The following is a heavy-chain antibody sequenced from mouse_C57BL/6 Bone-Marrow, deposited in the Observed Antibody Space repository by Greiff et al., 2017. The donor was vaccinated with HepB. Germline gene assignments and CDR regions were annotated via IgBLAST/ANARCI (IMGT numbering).Heavy chain of an antibody. D-gene: IGHD2-4*01. Sequence: DVMLVESGGGLVKPGGSLKLSCAASGFTFSSYAMSWVRQTPEKRLEWVATISDGGSYTYYPDNVKGRFTISRDNAKNNLYLQMSHLKSEDTAMYYCAREKNYDYDYWGQGTTLTVSS. CDR3: AREKNYDYDY. CDR1: GFTFSSYA. CDR2: ISDGGSYT. V-gene: IGHV5-4*01. J-gene: IGHJ2*01.